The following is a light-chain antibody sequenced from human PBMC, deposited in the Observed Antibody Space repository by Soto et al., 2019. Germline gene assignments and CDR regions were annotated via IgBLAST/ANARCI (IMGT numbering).Light chain of an antibody. CDR2: EVS. V-gene: IGLV2-14*01. CDR3: SSYTSSTTQV. J-gene: IGLJ3*02. CDR1: SSDVGSYNY. Sequence: SALTPPATVSGSTGQSITISYTGTSSDVGSYNYVSWYQQHPGKVPKLVIYEVSNRPSGISYRFSGSKSGNTASLTISGLQAEDEADYYCSSYTSSTTQVFGGGTKVTVL.